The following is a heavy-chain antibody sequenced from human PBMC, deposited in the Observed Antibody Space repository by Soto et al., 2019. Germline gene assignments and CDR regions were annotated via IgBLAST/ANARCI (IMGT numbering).Heavy chain of an antibody. D-gene: IGHD3-3*01. CDR2: ISYDGSNK. CDR1: GFTFSSYA. Sequence: PGGSLRFSCAASGFTFSSYAMHWVRQAPGKGLEWVAVISYDGSNKYYADSVKGRFTISRDNSKNTLYLQMNSLRAEDTAVYYCARDPLSFTIFGVVPHTGHWFDPWGQGTLVTVSS. J-gene: IGHJ5*02. CDR3: ARDPLSFTIFGVVPHTGHWFDP. V-gene: IGHV3-30-3*01.